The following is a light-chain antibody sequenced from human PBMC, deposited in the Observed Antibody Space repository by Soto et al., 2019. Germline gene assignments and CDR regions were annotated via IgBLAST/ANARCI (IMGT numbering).Light chain of an antibody. CDR3: QQYYSTPLT. CDR2: WAS. J-gene: IGKJ4*01. CDR1: QSVLYSSNNKNY. Sequence: DIVMTQSPDSLAVSLGERATINCKSSQSVLYSSNNKNYLAWYQQQQGQPPKLLIYWASTRESGVPDRFSGSGSGTDFTLTISSLQAEDVAVYHCQQYYSTPLTFGGGTKVEIK. V-gene: IGKV4-1*01.